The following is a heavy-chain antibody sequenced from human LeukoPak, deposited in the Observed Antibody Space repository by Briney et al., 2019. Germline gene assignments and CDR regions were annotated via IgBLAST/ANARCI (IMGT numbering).Heavy chain of an antibody. Sequence: GRSLRLSCAASGFTFDDYAMHWVRQAPGKGLEWVSGISWNSGSIGYADSVKGRFTISRDNAKNSLYLQMNSLRAEDTAVYYCARLRYYGMDVWGQGTTVTVSS. CDR1: GFTFDDYA. CDR3: ARLRYYGMDV. J-gene: IGHJ6*02. V-gene: IGHV3-9*01. CDR2: ISWNSGSI. D-gene: IGHD2-15*01.